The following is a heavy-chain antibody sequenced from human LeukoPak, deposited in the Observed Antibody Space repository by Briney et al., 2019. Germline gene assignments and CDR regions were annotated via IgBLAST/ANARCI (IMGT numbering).Heavy chain of an antibody. CDR2: TYYRSKWYN. CDR3: ARHVMVRGVTSYYYYYMDV. V-gene: IGHV6-1*01. CDR1: GDSVSSNSAA. Sequence: SQTLSLTCAISGDSVSSNSAAWNWIRQSPSRGLEWLGRTYYRSKWYNDYAVSVKSRITINPDTSKNQFSLQLNSVTPEDTAVYYCARHVMVRGVTSYYYYYMDVWGKGTTVTISS. J-gene: IGHJ6*03. D-gene: IGHD3-10*01.